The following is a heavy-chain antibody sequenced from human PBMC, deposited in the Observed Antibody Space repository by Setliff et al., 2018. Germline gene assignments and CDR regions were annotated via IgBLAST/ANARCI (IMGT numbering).Heavy chain of an antibody. Sequence: ASVKVSCKTSGYTFIGYYVHWVRQAPGRGLEWMGWINPNTGGTNYAQKFQGRATVTSDTSISTAYLTLTSLRSDDTAIYYCARLSASVVSPVDHWGQGTLVTVSS. CDR3: ARLSASVVSPVDH. CDR1: GYTFIGYY. V-gene: IGHV1-2*02. J-gene: IGHJ4*02. CDR2: INPNTGGT.